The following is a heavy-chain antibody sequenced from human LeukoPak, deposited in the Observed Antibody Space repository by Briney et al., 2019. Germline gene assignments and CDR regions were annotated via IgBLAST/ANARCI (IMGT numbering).Heavy chain of an antibody. J-gene: IGHJ6*02. Sequence: GGSLKLSCAASGFTFSASAIHWVRQASGKGLEWVGRIRSKADDFATAYAASVKGRFLISRDDSKNTAYLQMNSLKPEDTAVYYCTKFYYDVLTGYRGMDVWGQGTTVTVSS. V-gene: IGHV3-73*01. CDR1: GFTFSASA. D-gene: IGHD3-9*01. CDR2: IRSKADDFAT. CDR3: TKFYYDVLTGYRGMDV.